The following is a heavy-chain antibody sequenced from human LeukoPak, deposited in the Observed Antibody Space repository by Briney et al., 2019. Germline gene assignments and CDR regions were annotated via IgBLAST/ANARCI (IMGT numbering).Heavy chain of an antibody. V-gene: IGHV1-2*02. CDR3: ARDFDYYDSSGYYCTYFDY. Sequence: ASVKVSCKASGYTFTSYYMHWVRQAPGQGLEWMGWINPNSGGTNYAQKFQGRVTMTRDTSISTAYMELSRLRSDDTAVYYCARDFDYYDSSGYYCTYFDYWGQGTLVTVSS. J-gene: IGHJ4*02. CDR1: GYTFTSYY. D-gene: IGHD3-22*01. CDR2: INPNSGGT.